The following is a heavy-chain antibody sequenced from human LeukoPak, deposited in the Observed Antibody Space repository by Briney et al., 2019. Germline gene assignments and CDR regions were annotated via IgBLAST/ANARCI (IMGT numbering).Heavy chain of an antibody. CDR3: ARDDGAAAGDY. V-gene: IGHV3-33*08. CDR2: IWYDGSKK. J-gene: IGHJ4*02. D-gene: IGHD6-13*01. Sequence: PGGSLRLSCAASGFTFSSYWMHWVRQAPGKGLEWVAVIWYDGSKKYYADSVKGRFTISRDNSKNTVYLQMNSLRADDSAVYYCARDDGAAAGDYWGQGTLVTVSS. CDR1: GFTFSSYW.